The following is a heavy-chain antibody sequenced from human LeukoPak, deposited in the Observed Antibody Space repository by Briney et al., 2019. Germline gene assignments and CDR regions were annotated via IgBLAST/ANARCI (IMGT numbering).Heavy chain of an antibody. D-gene: IGHD3-3*01. V-gene: IGHV3-20*04. CDR3: ASMDIEPYYDFWSGYPTEYHFDY. Sequence: PGGSLRLSCAASGFSFDDYDMSWVRQAPGKGLEWVSGINWNGGSTGYADSVKGRFTISRDNAKNSLYLQMSSLRAEDTAVYYCASMDIEPYYDFWSGYPTEYHFDYWGQGTLVTVSS. CDR2: INWNGGST. CDR1: GFSFDDYD. J-gene: IGHJ4*02.